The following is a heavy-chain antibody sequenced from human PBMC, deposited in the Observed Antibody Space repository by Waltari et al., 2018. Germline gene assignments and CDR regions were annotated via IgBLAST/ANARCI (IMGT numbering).Heavy chain of an antibody. CDR3: AKDQEVTPDYYFDY. J-gene: IGHJ4*02. Sequence: EVQLLESGGALVQPGGSLRLSCAASGFTFSSYAMSWVRQAPGKGLEWVSAISGSGVTTYYADSVKGRFTNSRDNSKNTLFLQMNSLRPEDTAEYYCAKDQEVTPDYYFDYWGLGTLVTVSS. CDR2: ISGSGVTT. D-gene: IGHD2-21*02. CDR1: GFTFSSYA. V-gene: IGHV3-23*01.